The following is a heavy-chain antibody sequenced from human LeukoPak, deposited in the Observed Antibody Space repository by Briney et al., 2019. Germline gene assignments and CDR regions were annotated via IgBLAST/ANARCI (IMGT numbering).Heavy chain of an antibody. V-gene: IGHV3-30*02. CDR1: GFTFSSYG. D-gene: IGHD3-10*02. J-gene: IGHJ4*02. CDR3: AKDMSGALDY. CDR2: IRYDGNNK. Sequence: GGSLRLSCAASGFTFSSYGMHWVRQAPGKGLEWVAFIRYDGNNKYYADSVKGRFTISRDNAKNSLYLQMNSLRAEDMALYYCAKDMSGALDYWGQGTLVTVSS.